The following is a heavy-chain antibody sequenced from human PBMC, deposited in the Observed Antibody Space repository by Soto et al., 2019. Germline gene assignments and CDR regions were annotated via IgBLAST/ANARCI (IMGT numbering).Heavy chain of an antibody. Sequence: GGSLRLSCAASGFTFSNAWMSWVRQAPGKGLEWVGRIKSKTDGGTTDYAAPVKGRFTISRDDSKNTLYLQMNSLKTEDTAVYYCTTEDLWFGELNWFVPWGQGTLVTVSS. CDR2: IKSKTDGGTT. J-gene: IGHJ5*02. D-gene: IGHD3-10*01. CDR1: GFTFSNAW. V-gene: IGHV3-15*01. CDR3: TTEDLWFGELNWFVP.